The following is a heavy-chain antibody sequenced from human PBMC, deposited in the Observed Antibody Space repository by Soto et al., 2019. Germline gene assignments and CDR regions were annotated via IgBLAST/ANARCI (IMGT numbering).Heavy chain of an antibody. Sequence: SETLSLTCTVSGGSISSGGYYWSWIRQHPGKGLEWIGYIYHSGSTYYNPSLKSRVTISVDRSKNQFSLKLSSVTAADTAVYYCSRAHYGDYGYGMDVWGQGTTVTGSS. D-gene: IGHD4-17*01. CDR2: IYHSGST. CDR1: GGSISSGGYY. V-gene: IGHV4-30-2*01. J-gene: IGHJ6*02. CDR3: SRAHYGDYGYGMDV.